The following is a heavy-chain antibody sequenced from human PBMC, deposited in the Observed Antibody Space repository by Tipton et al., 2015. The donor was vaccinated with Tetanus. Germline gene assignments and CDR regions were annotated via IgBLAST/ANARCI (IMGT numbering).Heavy chain of an antibody. J-gene: IGHJ6*02. CDR1: GYTFTGQY. CDR2: IDTNSGGT. CDR3: ARGRGDYFFSGRDV. Sequence: QLVQSGAEVKKPGASVKVSCKASGYTFTGQYMYWVRQAPGQGLEWMGWIDTNSGGTVYAQKFQGRVTMTRDTSFSTAFMELSRLRSDDTAVYFCARGRGDYFFSGRDVWGPGTPVTVSS. V-gene: IGHV1-2*02. D-gene: IGHD2-21*01.